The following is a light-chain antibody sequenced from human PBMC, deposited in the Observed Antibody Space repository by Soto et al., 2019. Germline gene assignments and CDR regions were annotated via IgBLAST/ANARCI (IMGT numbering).Light chain of an antibody. V-gene: IGKV3-11*01. CDR2: DAS. CDR3: QQRNNWPQT. Sequence: EIVLTQSPSTLSLSPGERASLSCRASQSVSSYLAWYQQKPGQAPRLLIYDASNRATSIPARFSGSGSGTDFPLTISSLEPEEFAVYYCQQRNNWPQTFGGGNTVEIK. J-gene: IGKJ4*01. CDR1: QSVSSY.